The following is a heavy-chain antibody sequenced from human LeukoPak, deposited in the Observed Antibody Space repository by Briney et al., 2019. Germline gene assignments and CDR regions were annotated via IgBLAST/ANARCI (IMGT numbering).Heavy chain of an antibody. CDR2: ISYDGSNK. Sequence: PGGSLRLSCAASGFTFSSYAMHWVRQAPGKGLEWVAVISYDGSNKYYADSVKGRFTISRDNSKNTLYLQMNSLRAEDTAVYYCARDDYGGLSYWGQGTLVTVSS. D-gene: IGHD4-23*01. CDR1: GFTFSSYA. CDR3: ARDDYGGLSY. J-gene: IGHJ4*02. V-gene: IGHV3-30*04.